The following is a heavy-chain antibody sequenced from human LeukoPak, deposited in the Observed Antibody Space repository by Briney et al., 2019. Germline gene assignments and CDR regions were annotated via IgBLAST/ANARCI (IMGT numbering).Heavy chain of an antibody. J-gene: IGHJ4*02. CDR2: IYHSGST. V-gene: IGHV4-4*02. CDR3: ARTKDYDILTGYDY. CDR1: GGSISSSNW. Sequence: SETLSLTCAVSGGSISSSNWWSWVRQPPGKGLEWIGEIYHSGSTNYNPSLKSRVTISVDKSKNQFSLKLSSVTAADTAVYYCARTKDYDILTGYDYWGQGTLVTVSS. D-gene: IGHD3-9*01.